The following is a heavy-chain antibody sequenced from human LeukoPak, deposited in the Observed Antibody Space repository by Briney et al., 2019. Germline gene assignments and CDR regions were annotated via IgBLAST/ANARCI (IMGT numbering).Heavy chain of an antibody. Sequence: GGSLRLSCAASGFTVSSNYLSWVRQAPGEGLEWVSVIYSGGGTYYADSVKGRFTISRDNSKNTLYLQMNSLRVGDTAVYYCARDPYSSTPYWGQGTLVTVSS. J-gene: IGHJ4*02. CDR1: GFTVSSNY. CDR3: ARDPYSSTPY. V-gene: IGHV3-53*01. D-gene: IGHD6-19*01. CDR2: IYSGGGT.